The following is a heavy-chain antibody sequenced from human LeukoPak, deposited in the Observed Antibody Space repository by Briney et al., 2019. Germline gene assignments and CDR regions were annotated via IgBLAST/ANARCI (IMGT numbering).Heavy chain of an antibody. CDR3: ARPGIAVAGEFFDY. D-gene: IGHD6-19*01. CDR1: GFTFSSYS. V-gene: IGHV3-21*01. J-gene: IGHJ4*02. Sequence: GGPLRLSCAASGFTFSSYSMNWVRQAPGKGLEWVSFIRSSSSYIYYADSVKGRFTISRDNAKNSLYLQMNSLRAEDTAVYYCARPGIAVAGEFFDYWGQGTLVTVSS. CDR2: IRSSSSYI.